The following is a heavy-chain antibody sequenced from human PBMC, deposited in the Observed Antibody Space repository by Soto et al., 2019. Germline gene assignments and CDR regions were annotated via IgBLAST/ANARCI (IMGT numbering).Heavy chain of an antibody. V-gene: IGHV1-46*01. CDR1: GFSFTSYY. D-gene: IGHD1-1*01. CDR2: IKPSVGSI. Sequence: QAQLVQSGAEVKKPGASVKVSCKGSGFSFTSYYMHWVRQAPGQGLEWMGSIKPSVGSIRYAKKFQGRVTMTRDSSTSIVYMELSSLRSEDTAVYHCARGGGIDYNYDWFDPWGQGTLVTVSS. J-gene: IGHJ5*02. CDR3: ARGGGIDYNYDWFDP.